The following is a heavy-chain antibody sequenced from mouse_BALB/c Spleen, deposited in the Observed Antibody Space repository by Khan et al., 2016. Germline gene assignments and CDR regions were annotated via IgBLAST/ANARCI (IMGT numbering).Heavy chain of an antibody. CDR1: GYSITSGYG. J-gene: IGHJ2*01. CDR2: ISYSGST. D-gene: IGHD1-2*01. CDR3: ARTARIKY. Sequence: EVQLQESGPGLVKPSQSLSLTCTVTGYSITSGYGWNWIRQFPGNKLEWMGYISYSGSTNYNQTLKSRISITRDTSKNQSFLQLNYVTTEDPATYYWARTARIKYWGQGTTLTVSA. V-gene: IGHV3-1*02.